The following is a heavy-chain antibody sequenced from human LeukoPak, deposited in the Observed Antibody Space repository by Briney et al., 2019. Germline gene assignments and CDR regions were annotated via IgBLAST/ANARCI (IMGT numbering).Heavy chain of an antibody. V-gene: IGHV4-34*01. CDR2: INHSGRT. CDR1: GGSFSGYY. Sequence: SETLSLTCAVYGGSFSGYYWSWIRQPPGKGLEWIGEINHSGRTNYNPSLKSRVTISVDTSKNQFSLKRSAVTAADTPVYDWARQNYGAAPLRYWGQGTLVTVSS. D-gene: IGHD3-16*01. CDR3: ARQNYGAAPLRY. J-gene: IGHJ4*02.